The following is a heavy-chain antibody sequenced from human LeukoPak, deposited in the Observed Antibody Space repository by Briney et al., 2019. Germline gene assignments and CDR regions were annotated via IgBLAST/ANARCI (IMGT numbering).Heavy chain of an antibody. J-gene: IGHJ5*02. Sequence: GRSLTLSCAASRFTFSNYYISSIRHTPGKGLEWIANIAADGSSGTYADSAKGRFTICRDNDRNSLFLQMNGLRVEDTAVYCCARAGTYSGYKVFDNWGQGTMVTVSS. CDR2: IAADGSSG. CDR1: RFTFSNYY. CDR3: ARAGTYSGYKVFDN. D-gene: IGHD5-12*01. V-gene: IGHV3-11*01.